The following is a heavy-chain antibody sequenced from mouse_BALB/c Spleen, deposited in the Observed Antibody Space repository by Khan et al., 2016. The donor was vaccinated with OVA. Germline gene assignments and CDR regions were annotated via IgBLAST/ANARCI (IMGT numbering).Heavy chain of an antibody. CDR2: VSTGGSYT. Sequence: EVELVESGGDLVKPGGSLKLSCAASGFTFSTYGMSWVRQAPDKRLEWVATVSTGGSYTYYPDSVKGRFTISRDNAKNTLYLQMSGLRSEDTASFYGTRLAYYYDSEGFAYWGQGTLVTVSA. V-gene: IGHV5-6*01. CDR1: GFTFSTYG. D-gene: IGHD1-1*01. J-gene: IGHJ3*01. CDR3: TRLAYYYDSEGFAY.